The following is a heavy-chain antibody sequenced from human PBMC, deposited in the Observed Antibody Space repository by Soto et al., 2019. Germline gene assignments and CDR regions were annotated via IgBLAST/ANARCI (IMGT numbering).Heavy chain of an antibody. CDR2: IIPILGIA. V-gene: IGHV1-69*02. Sequence: QVQLVQSGAEVKKPGSSVKVSCKASGGTFSSYTISWVRQAPGQGLEWMGRIIPILGIANYTQKFQGRVTITADKSTSTAYMELSSLRAEDTAVYYCASDWDQYSSSSNYYYYGMDVWGQGTTVTVSS. J-gene: IGHJ6*02. CDR1: GGTFSSYT. CDR3: ASDWDQYSSSSNYYYYGMDV. D-gene: IGHD6-13*01.